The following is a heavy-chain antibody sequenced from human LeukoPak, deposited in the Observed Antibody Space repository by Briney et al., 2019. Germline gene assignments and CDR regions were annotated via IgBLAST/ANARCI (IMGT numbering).Heavy chain of an antibody. J-gene: IGHJ4*02. V-gene: IGHV3-21*01. Sequence: GGSLRLSCAASGFTFSSYSMNWVRQAPGKGLEWVSSISSSSSYIYYADSVKGRFTISRDNAKNSLYLQMNSLRAEDTAVYYCARDRSWRGGSDYWGQGTLVTVSS. CDR3: ARDRSWRGGSDY. CDR2: ISSSSSYI. CDR1: GFTFSSYS. D-gene: IGHD2-15*01.